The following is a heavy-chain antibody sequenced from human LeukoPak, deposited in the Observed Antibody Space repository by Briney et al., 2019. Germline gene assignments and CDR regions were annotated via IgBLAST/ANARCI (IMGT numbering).Heavy chain of an antibody. CDR3: AKDVRGYNRPFDY. V-gene: IGHV3-23*01. CDR1: GFTFGSCA. Sequence: GGSLRLSCAASGFTFGSCAMNWVRQAPGKGLEWLSSINGSGAITYYADSVEGRFTISRDNSQNTLYLQMNSLRAEDTAVYYCAKDVRGYNRPFDYWGQGTLVTVSS. J-gene: IGHJ4*02. CDR2: INGSGAIT. D-gene: IGHD3-10*02.